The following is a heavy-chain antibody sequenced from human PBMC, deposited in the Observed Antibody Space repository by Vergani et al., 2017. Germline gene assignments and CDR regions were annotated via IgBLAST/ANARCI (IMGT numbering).Heavy chain of an antibody. D-gene: IGHD6-13*01. V-gene: IGHV3-30*18. J-gene: IGHJ4*02. Sequence: QVQLVESGGGVVQPGRSLRLSCAASGFIFSSYGMHWVRQAPGKGLEWVAVISYDGTKKYYADFVKGRFTISRDNSKNTLFLQMNSLRAEDTAVYYCAKEREYSSSCLDYWGQGTLVTVSS. CDR3: AKEREYSSSCLDY. CDR2: ISYDGTKK. CDR1: GFIFSSYG.